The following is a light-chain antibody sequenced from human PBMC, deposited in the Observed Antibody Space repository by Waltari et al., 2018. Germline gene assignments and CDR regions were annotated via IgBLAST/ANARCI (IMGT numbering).Light chain of an antibody. CDR2: AVT. Sequence: QSALTQPASVSGSPVQSITISCAGTRSDVGAYDLVSWYQHHPDKAPKLLIYAVTKRPPGVSNRFSGSTSGNTASLTISGLQAEDEATYYCRSYLERTVFGGGTKLTVL. CDR1: RSDVGAYDL. J-gene: IGLJ2*01. V-gene: IGLV2-23*02. CDR3: RSYLERTV.